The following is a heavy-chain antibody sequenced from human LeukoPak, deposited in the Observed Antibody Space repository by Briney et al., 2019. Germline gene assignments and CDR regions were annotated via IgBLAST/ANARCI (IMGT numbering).Heavy chain of an antibody. J-gene: IGHJ6*03. CDR2: IYISGST. D-gene: IGHD3-10*01. CDR3: ARDYVLWFGESYYMDV. Sequence: PSETLSLTCTVSGGSISSYYWSWIRQPAGKGLEWIGRIYISGSTNYNPSLKSRVTMSVDTSKNQFSLKLSSVTAADTAVYYCARDYVLWFGESYYMDVWGKGTTVTISS. V-gene: IGHV4-4*07. CDR1: GGSISSYY.